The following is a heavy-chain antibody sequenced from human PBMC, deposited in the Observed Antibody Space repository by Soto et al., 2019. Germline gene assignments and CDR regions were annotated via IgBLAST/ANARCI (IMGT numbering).Heavy chain of an antibody. V-gene: IGHV1-46*01. D-gene: IGHD3-3*01. CDR2: INPSGGST. CDR3: ARGSITIFGVENYGMDV. Sequence: GASVKVSCKASGYTFTSYYMHWVRQAPGQGLEWMGIINPSGGSTSYAQKFQGRVTMTRDTSTSTVYMELSSLRSEDTAVYYCARGSITIFGVENYGMDVWGQGTTVTVSS. J-gene: IGHJ6*02. CDR1: GYTFTSYY.